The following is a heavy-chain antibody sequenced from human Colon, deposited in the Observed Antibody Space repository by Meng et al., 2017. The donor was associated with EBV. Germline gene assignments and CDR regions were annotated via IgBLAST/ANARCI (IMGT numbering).Heavy chain of an antibody. CDR2: DNHGGTN. CDR3: AREDDYGDYVDY. CDR1: GGSISSDYW. D-gene: IGHD4-17*01. V-gene: IGHV4-4*02. J-gene: IGHJ4*02. Sequence: QVQLQESGPGLVKPSETLSLTCAVSGGSISSDYWWTWLRHPRGKPLWCVGDDNHGGTNNYTPSVQSRVTIVMEKSKHQFLLKLTSVNAEATVVYYGAREDDYGDYVDYWGQGILVTVSS.